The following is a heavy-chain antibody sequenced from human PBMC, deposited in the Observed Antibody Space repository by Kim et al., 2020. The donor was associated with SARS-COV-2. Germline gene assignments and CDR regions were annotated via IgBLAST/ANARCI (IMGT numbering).Heavy chain of an antibody. CDR2: INSDGSTT. D-gene: IGHD3-22*01. CDR3: ARGGSSGYTPGWFDP. V-gene: IGHV3-74*01. J-gene: IGHJ5*02. CDR1: GFTFTTYW. Sequence: GGSLRLSCAASGFTFTTYWMHWVRQAPGKGLVWVARINSDGSTTSYADSVKGRFTISRENAKNTLYLQMNSLRVEDTALYYCARGGSSGYTPGWFDPRGQGTLVTVSS.